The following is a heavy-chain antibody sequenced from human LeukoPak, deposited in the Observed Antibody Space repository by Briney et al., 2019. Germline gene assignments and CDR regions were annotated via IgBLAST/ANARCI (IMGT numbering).Heavy chain of an antibody. J-gene: IGHJ3*02. CDR3: ARATYYDILTGSPKGDAFDI. CDR1: GYTFTSYY. CDR2: VNPSGGST. Sequence: ASVKVSCKASGYTFTSYYMHWVRQAPGPGLEWMGIVNPSGGSTSYAQKFQGRVTMTRDMSTSTVYMELSSLRSEDTAVYYCARATYYDILTGSPKGDAFDIWGQGTMVTVSS. D-gene: IGHD3-9*01. V-gene: IGHV1-46*01.